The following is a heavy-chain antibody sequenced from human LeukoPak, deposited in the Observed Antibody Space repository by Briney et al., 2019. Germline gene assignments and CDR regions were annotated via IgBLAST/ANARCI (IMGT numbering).Heavy chain of an antibody. CDR2: INSDGSSA. V-gene: IGHV3-74*01. D-gene: IGHD4-17*01. CDR3: AREIDGGEYYGDYGVDY. CDR1: GFIFSSYG. J-gene: IGHJ4*02. Sequence: GGSLRLSCAASGFIFSSYGMNWVRQAPGKGLVWVSRINSDGSSASYADSVKGRFTISRDNAKNTLYLQMNSLRAEDTAVYYCAREIDGGEYYGDYGVDYWGQGTLVTVSS.